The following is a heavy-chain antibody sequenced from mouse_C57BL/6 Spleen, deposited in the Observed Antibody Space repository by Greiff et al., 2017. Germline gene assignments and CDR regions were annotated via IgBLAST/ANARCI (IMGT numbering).Heavy chain of an antibody. CDR2: ISYDGSN. CDR1: GYSITSGYY. V-gene: IGHV3-6*01. Sequence: VQLKESGPGLVKPSQSLSLTCSVTGYSITSGYYWNWIRQFPGNKLEWMGYISYDGSNNYNPSLKNRISITRNTSKNQFFLKLNSVTTEDTATYYCARRWLPIGYAMDYWGQGTSVTVSS. D-gene: IGHD2-3*01. J-gene: IGHJ4*01. CDR3: ARRWLPIGYAMDY.